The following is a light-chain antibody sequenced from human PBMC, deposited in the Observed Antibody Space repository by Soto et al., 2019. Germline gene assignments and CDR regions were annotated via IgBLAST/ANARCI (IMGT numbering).Light chain of an antibody. CDR1: QSVGSTY. Sequence: EIVLTQSPGTLSLSPGERATLSCRASQSVGSTYLAWYQQKPGQAPRLLIFGASSRATGIPDRFSGSGSGTDFTLTISSLEPEDFAVYYCQQRSNWPLTFGGGTKMDIK. J-gene: IGKJ4*01. CDR3: QQRSNWPLT. CDR2: GAS. V-gene: IGKV3D-20*02.